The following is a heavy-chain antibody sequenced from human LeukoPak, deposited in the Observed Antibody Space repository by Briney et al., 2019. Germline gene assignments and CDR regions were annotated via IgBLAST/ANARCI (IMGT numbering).Heavy chain of an antibody. CDR2: IYTGGSST. Sequence: GGSLRLSCAASGFTFSNYWMHWVRQAPGKGLVWVSRIYTGGSSTNYADSVKGRFTISRDNAKNSMYLQMNSLRGEDTAVYYCARDSTRFDYWGQGTLVTVSS. CDR1: GFTFSNYW. J-gene: IGHJ4*02. V-gene: IGHV3-74*01. CDR3: ARDSTRFDY.